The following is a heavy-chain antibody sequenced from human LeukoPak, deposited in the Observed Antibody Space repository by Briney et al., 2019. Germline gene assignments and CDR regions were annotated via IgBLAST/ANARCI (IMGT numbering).Heavy chain of an antibody. D-gene: IGHD2-8*01. CDR1: GFTFSSYW. CDR2: IKQDGSEK. CDR3: AAHVNDAGDFGY. J-gene: IGHJ4*02. V-gene: IGHV3-7*01. Sequence: GGSLRLSCVASGFTFSSYWMTWVRQAPEKGLEWVANIKQDGSEKYYVDSVKGRFTISRDNAKISLFLQMNNLRAEDTAVYYCAAHVNDAGDFGYWGQGTLVAVSS.